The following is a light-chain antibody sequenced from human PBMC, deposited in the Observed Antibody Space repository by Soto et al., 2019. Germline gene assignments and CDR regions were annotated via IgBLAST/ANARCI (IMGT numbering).Light chain of an antibody. Sequence: DIQMTQSPSSLSAFVGDRVTITCRASQTISNYLNWYQQRPGKAPKLLIYLASSLQSGVPSRFGGSGSGTDFTLPISSLKPEDSATYYCQQSSGPPITFGQGKRLEIK. J-gene: IGKJ5*01. CDR2: LAS. CDR3: QQSSGPPIT. CDR1: QTISNY. V-gene: IGKV1-39*01.